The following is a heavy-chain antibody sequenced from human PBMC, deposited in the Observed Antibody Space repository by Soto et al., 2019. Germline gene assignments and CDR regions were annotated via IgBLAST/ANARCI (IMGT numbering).Heavy chain of an antibody. Sequence: EVHLLESGGGLVQPGVSLRLSCAASGFTFADFAMTWVRQAPGKGLEWMSTIAASGISTYYADSVKGRFTISRENSKKMLYLQMKRLTADAPGVYYCASLAIFYQRTAMSDYRGQGPLVSVSS. V-gene: IGHV3-23*01. D-gene: IGHD5-18*01. CDR1: GFTFADFA. CDR3: ASLAIFYQRTAMSDY. J-gene: IGHJ4*02. CDR2: IAASGIST.